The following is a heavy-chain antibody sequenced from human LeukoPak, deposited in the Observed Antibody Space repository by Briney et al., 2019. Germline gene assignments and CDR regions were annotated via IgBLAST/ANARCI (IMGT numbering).Heavy chain of an antibody. Sequence: SETLSLTCTVSRDSISDYYWSWIRQPPGRRLEWIGYLHYTGHTGYNPSLEGRATMSLDRSGNQLSLKLSSVTAADTAVYYCVRTAVITDIDSWGQGTLVTVSS. V-gene: IGHV4-59*01. CDR2: LHYTGHT. J-gene: IGHJ4*02. D-gene: IGHD1-14*01. CDR1: RDSISDYY. CDR3: VRTAVITDIDS.